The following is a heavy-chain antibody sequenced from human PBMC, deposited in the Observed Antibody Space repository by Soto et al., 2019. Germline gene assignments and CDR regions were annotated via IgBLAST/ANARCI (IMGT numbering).Heavy chain of an antibody. D-gene: IGHD3-22*01. J-gene: IGHJ4*02. Sequence: EVQLLESGGGLVQPGGSLRLSCAASGITISNYPMSWVRQAPGKGLDWVSGISGSGDRTYYADSAKGRFTISKDISKNSLSLQLDSLGVEDTAVSFCVKDDGGYPSTAPHWGQVTLVTVSS. CDR1: GITISNYP. CDR2: ISGSGDRT. CDR3: VKDDGGYPSTAPH. V-gene: IGHV3-23*01.